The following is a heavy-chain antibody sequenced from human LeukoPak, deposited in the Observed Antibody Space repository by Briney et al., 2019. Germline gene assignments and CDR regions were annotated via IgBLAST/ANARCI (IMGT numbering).Heavy chain of an antibody. CDR2: ISYDGSNK. CDR3: ARDQYYDFWSGWRTYYYYGMDV. Sequence: GRPLRLSCAASGFTFSSYAMHWVRQAPGKGLEWVAVISYDGSNKYYADSVKGRFTISRDNSKNTLYLQMNSLRAEDTAVYYCARDQYYDFWSGWRTYYYYGMDVWGQGTTVTVSS. CDR1: GFTFSSYA. J-gene: IGHJ6*02. V-gene: IGHV3-30-3*01. D-gene: IGHD3-3*01.